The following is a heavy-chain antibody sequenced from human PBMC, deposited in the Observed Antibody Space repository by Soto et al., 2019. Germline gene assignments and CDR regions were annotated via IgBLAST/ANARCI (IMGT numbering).Heavy chain of an antibody. CDR2: IIPMLATT. J-gene: IGHJ4*02. Sequence: QVQLVQSGAEVKKPGSSVKVSCKASGGTFSNHIITWVRQAPGQGPEWMGRIIPMLATTNYAQKFQGRVTITTDTSTSPAYMEVSSLGPKVTAMYYCVRVAPRVSALRGHDAIDSWGQGPLVTFAS. CDR1: GGTFSNHI. V-gene: IGHV1-69*08. D-gene: IGHD2-21*01. CDR3: VRVAPRVSALRGHDAIDS.